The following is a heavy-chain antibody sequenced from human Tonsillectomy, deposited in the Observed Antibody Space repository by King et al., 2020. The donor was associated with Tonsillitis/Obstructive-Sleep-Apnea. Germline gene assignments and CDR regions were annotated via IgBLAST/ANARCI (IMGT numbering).Heavy chain of an antibody. D-gene: IGHD6-19*01. CDR3: ARARGVASKFWFDP. CDR1: GYTFKSYG. J-gene: IGHJ5*02. Sequence: QLVQSGAEVKKPGASVKVSCQASGYTFKSYGIIWVRQAPGQGLEWMGWISGFSGDTKYAQKLQGRVTMTTDTSTSTDYMELRSLRLDDTVVYYCARARGVASKFWFDPWGQGTLVTVSS. CDR2: ISGFSGDT. V-gene: IGHV1-18*01.